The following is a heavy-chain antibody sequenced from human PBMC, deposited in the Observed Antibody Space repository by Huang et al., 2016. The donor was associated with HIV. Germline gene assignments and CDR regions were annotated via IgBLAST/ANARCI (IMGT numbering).Heavy chain of an antibody. CDR2: VRIKAFGGAS. J-gene: IGHJ6*03. Sequence: QLVESGGDSVQSGRSLRLSCRGSGFIFNDFAINWFRQSPGKGLEWRGFVRIKAFGGASRSAPSVKDRFTVSRDEAKNVAFLQMDNLQVDDTAIYYCSPSGDDYFYFYMDVWGNGTTVIVS. CDR3: SPSGDDYFYFYMDV. V-gene: IGHV3-49*03. D-gene: IGHD4-17*01. CDR1: GFIFNDFA.